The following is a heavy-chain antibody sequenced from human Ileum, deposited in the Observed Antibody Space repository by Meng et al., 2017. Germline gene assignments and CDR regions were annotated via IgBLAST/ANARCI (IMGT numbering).Heavy chain of an antibody. CDR1: GFTFSSYW. CDR3: ARDLSTGL. Sequence: GESQKISCAASGFTFSSYWMHWVRQAPGKGLVWASHINTDGSSTTYADSVKGRFTISRDNAKNTVYLQMNSLRAEDTAVYYCARDLSTGLWGQGTLVTVSS. CDR2: INTDGSST. J-gene: IGHJ4*02. V-gene: IGHV3-74*01.